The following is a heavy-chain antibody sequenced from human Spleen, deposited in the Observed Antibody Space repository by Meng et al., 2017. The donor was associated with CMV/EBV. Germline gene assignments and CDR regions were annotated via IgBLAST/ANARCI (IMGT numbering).Heavy chain of an antibody. J-gene: IGHJ4*02. D-gene: IGHD4/OR15-4a*01. Sequence: KASGYTFTGYYMHWVRQAPGQGLEWMGWINPNSGGTNYAQKFQGRVTMTRDTSISTAYMELSRLRSDDTAVYYCARVNSGYGGVEFDYWGQGTLVTVSS. CDR1: GYTFTGYY. CDR3: ARVNSGYGGVEFDY. V-gene: IGHV1-2*02. CDR2: INPNSGGT.